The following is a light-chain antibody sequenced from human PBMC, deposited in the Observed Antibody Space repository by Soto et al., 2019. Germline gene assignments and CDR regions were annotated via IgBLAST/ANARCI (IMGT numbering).Light chain of an antibody. CDR1: QTISSW. CDR3: QQYETFSGT. V-gene: IGKV1-5*03. Sequence: DIRMTQSPSTLSGSVGGRVTITCRASQTISSWLAWYQQKPGKAPKLLIYKASTLKSGFPSRFSGSGSGSKFTLTITSLQPDDFATYYCQQYETFSGTSGPGTKVEIK. CDR2: KAS. J-gene: IGKJ1*01.